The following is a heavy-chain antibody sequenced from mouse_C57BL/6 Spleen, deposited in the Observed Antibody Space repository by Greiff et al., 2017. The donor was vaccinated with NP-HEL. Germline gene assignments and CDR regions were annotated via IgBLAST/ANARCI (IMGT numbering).Heavy chain of an antibody. CDR2: ISDGGSYT. V-gene: IGHV5-4*01. J-gene: IGHJ2*01. D-gene: IGHD1-1*01. CDR1: GFTFSSYA. CDR3: ARGSLTSYFDY. Sequence: DVQLVESGGGLVKPGGSLKLSCAASGFTFSSYAMSWVRQTPEKRLEWVATISDGGSYTYYPDNVKGRFTISRDNAKNNLYLQMSHLKSEDTAMYYCARGSLTSYFDYWGQGTTLTVSS.